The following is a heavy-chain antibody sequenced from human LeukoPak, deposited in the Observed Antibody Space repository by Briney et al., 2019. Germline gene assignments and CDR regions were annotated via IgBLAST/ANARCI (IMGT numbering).Heavy chain of an antibody. D-gene: IGHD3-16*01. CDR3: ARGSYDYVWGL. CDR1: GYSISSGFY. CDR2: IYHSGNT. V-gene: IGHV4-38-2*02. Sequence: SETLSLTCTVSGYSISSGFYRGWIRQPPGKGLEWVGSIYHSGNTYYNPSLKSRVTISGDTSKNQFSLKLSSVTAADTAVYYCARGSYDYVWGLWGQGVLVTVSS. J-gene: IGHJ4*02.